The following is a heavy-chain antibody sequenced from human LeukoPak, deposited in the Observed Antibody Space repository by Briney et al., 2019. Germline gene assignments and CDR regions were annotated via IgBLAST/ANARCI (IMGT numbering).Heavy chain of an antibody. CDR1: GYTFTSYD. CDR2: MNPNSGNT. D-gene: IGHD2-15*01. Sequence: ASVKVSCKXSGYTFTSYDINWVRQATGQGLEWMGSMNPNSGNTGYAQKFQGRVTMTRNTSISTAYMELSSLRSEDTAVYYCAREGYCSGGSCHERFDYWGQGTLVTVSS. CDR3: AREGYCSGGSCHERFDY. J-gene: IGHJ4*02. V-gene: IGHV1-8*01.